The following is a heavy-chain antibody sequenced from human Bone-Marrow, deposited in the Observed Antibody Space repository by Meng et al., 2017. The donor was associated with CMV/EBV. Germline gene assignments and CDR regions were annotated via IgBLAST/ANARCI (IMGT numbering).Heavy chain of an antibody. CDR2: INANTGGT. CDR1: GFTFMSAYY. D-gene: IGHD2-2*01. V-gene: IGHV1-2*02. CDR3: AREVAFVVVPAAISWGWFDP. J-gene: IGHJ5*02. Sequence: ASVKVSCKASGFTFMSAYYMHWVRQAPGQGLEWMGWINANTGGTNYAQKFQGRVTMTRDTSLSTAYMELRSLRSDDTAVYYCAREVAFVVVPAAISWGWFDPWGQGTLVTVSS.